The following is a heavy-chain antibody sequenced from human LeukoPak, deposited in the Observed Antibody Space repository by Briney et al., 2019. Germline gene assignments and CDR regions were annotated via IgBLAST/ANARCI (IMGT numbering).Heavy chain of an antibody. J-gene: IGHJ4*02. CDR1: GFTFSSYG. D-gene: IGHD1-26*01. CDR3: AKVGAPPDYFDY. CDR2: IRYDGSNK. V-gene: IGHV3-30*02. Sequence: PGGSLRLSCAASGFTFSSYGMHWVRQAPGKGLEWGAFIRYDGSNKYYADSVKGRFTISRDNSKNTLYLQMNSLRAEDTAVYYCAKVGAPPDYFDYWGQGTLVTVSS.